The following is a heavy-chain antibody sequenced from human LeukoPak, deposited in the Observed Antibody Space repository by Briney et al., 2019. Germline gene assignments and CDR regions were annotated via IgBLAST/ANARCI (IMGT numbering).Heavy chain of an antibody. CDR3: AKSFGPVIAAAGTGAD. J-gene: IGHJ4*02. D-gene: IGHD6-13*01. CDR1: GFPFSSYS. CDR2: ISGSGVNT. V-gene: IGHV3-23*01. Sequence: GSLRLSFAASGFPFSSYSMNWVRQAPGKGLEWVSVISGSGVNTYYADSVTGRFTISRDNSKNTLYLQMNSLRAEDTAVYYCAKSFGPVIAAAGTGADWGQGILVTVSS.